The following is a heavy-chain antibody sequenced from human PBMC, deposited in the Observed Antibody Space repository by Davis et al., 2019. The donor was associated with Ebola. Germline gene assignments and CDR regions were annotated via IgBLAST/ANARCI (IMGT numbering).Heavy chain of an antibody. Sequence: GESLKISCAASGFTFSSYAMHWVRQAPGKGLEWVAVISYDGSNKYYADSVKGRFTISRDNAKNSLYLQMNSLRAEDTAVYYCARNSGALRFLEWFPRGGMDVWGQGTTVTVSS. CDR3: ARNSGALRFLEWFPRGGMDV. J-gene: IGHJ6*02. V-gene: IGHV3-30-3*01. CDR2: ISYDGSNK. CDR1: GFTFSSYA. D-gene: IGHD3-3*01.